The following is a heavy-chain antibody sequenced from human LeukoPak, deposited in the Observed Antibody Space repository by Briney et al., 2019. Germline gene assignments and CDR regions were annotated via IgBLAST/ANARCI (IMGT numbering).Heavy chain of an antibody. D-gene: IGHD2-2*02. Sequence: GGSLRLSCVASGFSFNNFGMSWVRQAPGKGLEWVSSISGTGGSTHYADSVKGRFTISRDNAKNTLYLQMNSLRAEDTAVYYCARSDCSSTSCYTDYYYYGMDVWGQGTTVTVSS. V-gene: IGHV3-23*01. CDR2: ISGTGGST. CDR1: GFSFNNFG. CDR3: ARSDCSSTSCYTDYYYYGMDV. J-gene: IGHJ6*02.